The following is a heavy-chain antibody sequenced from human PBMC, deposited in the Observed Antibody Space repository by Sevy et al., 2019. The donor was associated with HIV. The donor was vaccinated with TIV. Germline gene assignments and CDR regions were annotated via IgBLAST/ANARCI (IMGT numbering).Heavy chain of an antibody. CDR2: IQHSGST. CDR3: AGAFLKQGGNVHDF. CDR1: GASISSHY. Sequence: SETLSLTCAVSGASISSHYCSWIRQPPGKGLEWIGYIQHSGSTHYNPSFKSRVTISLDTSRNQFSLKLSSVTAADTAVYYCAGAFLKQGGNVHDFWGQGTLVTVSS. J-gene: IGHJ4*02. D-gene: IGHD2-15*01. V-gene: IGHV4-59*11.